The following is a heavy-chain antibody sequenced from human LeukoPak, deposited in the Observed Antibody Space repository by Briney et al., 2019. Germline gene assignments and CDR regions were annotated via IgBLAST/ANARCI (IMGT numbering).Heavy chain of an antibody. Sequence: GSSVKVSCKASGGTFSSYAISWVRQAPGQGLEWMGGIIPIFGTANYAQKFQGRVTITADESTSTAYMELSSLRSEDTAVYYCARGISGSGSYSQLGVFFDYWGQGTLVTVSS. CDR2: IIPIFGTA. V-gene: IGHV1-69*01. CDR1: GGTFSSYA. CDR3: ARGISGSGSYSQLGVFFDY. J-gene: IGHJ4*02. D-gene: IGHD3-10*01.